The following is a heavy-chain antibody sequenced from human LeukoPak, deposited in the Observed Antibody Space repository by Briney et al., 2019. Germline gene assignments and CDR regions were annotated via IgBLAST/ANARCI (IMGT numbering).Heavy chain of an antibody. D-gene: IGHD4-23*01. J-gene: IGHJ4*02. V-gene: IGHV4-34*01. Sequence: PSETLSLTCAVYGGSFSDYYWSWIRQPPGKGLEWIGEINHSGNSNYNPSLKSRVTISVDTSKNQFSLKLSSVTAADTAVYYCARGSDFGANLSDYWGQGTLVTVSS. CDR3: ARGSDFGANLSDY. CDR1: GGSFSDYY. CDR2: INHSGNS.